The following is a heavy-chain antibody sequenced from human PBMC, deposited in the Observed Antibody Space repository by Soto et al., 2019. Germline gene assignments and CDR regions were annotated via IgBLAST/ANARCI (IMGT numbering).Heavy chain of an antibody. Sequence: EVQLVESGGGLVQPGGSLRLSCAASGFTFSSYGMNWVRQAPGKGLEWVSYISSSSSPIYYADSVKGRFTISRDNAKNSLYLQMSSLRDEDTAVYYCARYGISSWTQPFDFWGQGTLVSVSS. CDR2: ISSSSSPI. CDR1: GFTFSSYG. D-gene: IGHD6-13*01. J-gene: IGHJ4*02. CDR3: ARYGISSWTQPFDF. V-gene: IGHV3-48*02.